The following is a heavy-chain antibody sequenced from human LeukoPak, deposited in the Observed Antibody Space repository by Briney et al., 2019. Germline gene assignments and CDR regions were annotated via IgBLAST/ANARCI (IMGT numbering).Heavy chain of an antibody. J-gene: IGHJ4*02. CDR3: ARAENSNHIFDY. D-gene: IGHD4-11*01. CDR1: GFSFTDYA. Sequence: GGSLRLSCAASGFSFTDYAMSWARQPPGKGLEWVSAVSGHGDTTDYVDSVKGRFTISRDNSKNTLYLQMNSLRAEDTAVYYCARAENSNHIFDYWGQGTLVTVSS. V-gene: IGHV3-23*01. CDR2: VSGHGDTT.